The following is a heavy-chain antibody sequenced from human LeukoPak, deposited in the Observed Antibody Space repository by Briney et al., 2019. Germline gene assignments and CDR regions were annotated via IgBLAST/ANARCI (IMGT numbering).Heavy chain of an antibody. CDR1: GGSISSYY. Sequence: SETLSLTCTVSGGSISSYYWSWIRQPPGKGLEWIGYIYYSGRTNYNPSLKSRVTISVDTSKNQFSLKLSSVTAADTAVYYCARASTYCYFDYWGQGTLVTVSS. CDR2: IYYSGRT. CDR3: ARASTYCYFDY. J-gene: IGHJ4*02. D-gene: IGHD2-15*01. V-gene: IGHV4-59*01.